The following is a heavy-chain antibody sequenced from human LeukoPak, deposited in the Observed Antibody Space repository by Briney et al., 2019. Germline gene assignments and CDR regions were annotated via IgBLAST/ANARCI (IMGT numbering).Heavy chain of an antibody. D-gene: IGHD4-11*01. CDR2: FDPEDGET. Sequence: ASVKVSCKVSGYTLTELSMHWVRQAPGKGLEWMGGFDPEDGETIYAQKFQGRVTMTEDTSTDTAYMELSSLRSEDTAVYYCATAVDYSNSGWFDPWGQGTLVIVSS. V-gene: IGHV1-24*01. J-gene: IGHJ5*02. CDR3: ATAVDYSNSGWFDP. CDR1: GYTLTELS.